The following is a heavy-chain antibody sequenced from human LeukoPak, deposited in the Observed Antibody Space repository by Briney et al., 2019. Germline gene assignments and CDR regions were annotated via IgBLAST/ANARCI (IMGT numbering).Heavy chain of an antibody. Sequence: SETLSLTCTVSGGSIGSGGYFWTWIRQPPGKGLEWIGYMSQSGSTYYNPSLKSRVSISVDTSKNQLSLKLRSVTAADTAVYFCARVSTMVRGVIITGWFDPWGQGTLVTVSS. CDR2: MSQSGST. CDR1: GGSIGSGGYF. V-gene: IGHV4-30-2*01. J-gene: IGHJ5*02. D-gene: IGHD3-10*01. CDR3: ARVSTMVRGVIITGWFDP.